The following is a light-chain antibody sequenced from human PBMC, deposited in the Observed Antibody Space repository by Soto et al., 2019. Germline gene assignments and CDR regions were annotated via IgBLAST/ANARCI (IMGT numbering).Light chain of an antibody. CDR2: AAS. J-gene: IGKJ1*01. CDR3: QKYKSAPRT. Sequence: DIQMTQSPSSLSASVGDRVTNTCRASQGINNYLAWYQQKPGKVPKLLIYAASTLQSGVPSRFSGSGSGTDFTITISSLQPEDVATYYCQKYKSAPRTFGQGTKVEIK. V-gene: IGKV1-27*01. CDR1: QGINNY.